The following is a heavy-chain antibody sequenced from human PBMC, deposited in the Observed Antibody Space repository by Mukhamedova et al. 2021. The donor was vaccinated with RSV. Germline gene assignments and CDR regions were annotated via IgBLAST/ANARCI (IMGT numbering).Heavy chain of an antibody. Sequence: LKSRVTISVDTSKNQFSLKLSSVTAADTAVYYCARTGTVAGKVYYYMDVWGKGTTVTVSS. D-gene: IGHD6-19*01. J-gene: IGHJ6*03. CDR3: ARTGTVAGKVYYYMDV. V-gene: IGHV4-39*01.